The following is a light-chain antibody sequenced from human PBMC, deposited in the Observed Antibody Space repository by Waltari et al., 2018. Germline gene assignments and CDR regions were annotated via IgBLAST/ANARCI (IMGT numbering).Light chain of an antibody. J-gene: IGKJ2*03. CDR2: GAA. CDR3: QQYNNWYS. CDR1: LGVRSN. V-gene: IGKV3-15*01. Sequence: VMTQSPGTLSVSPGESATLSCRASLGVRSNLAWYQQKPGQAPRLLIYGAATRATGTPARFSGSGSGTEFTLTISSLQSEDGALYYCQQYNNWYSFGQGTKLEIK.